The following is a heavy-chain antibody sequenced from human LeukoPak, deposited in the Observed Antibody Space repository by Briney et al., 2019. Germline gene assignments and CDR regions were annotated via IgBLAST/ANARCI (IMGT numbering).Heavy chain of an antibody. CDR2: ISKSGDAT. CDR1: GFTFSRYA. Sequence: PGGSLRLSCAASGFTFSRYAMSWVRQAPGTGLEWVPVISKSGDATYYADSVKGRFTISRDSNTVYLQMNNLRAEDTAVYYCARASAPMAVAGTWDYWGQGTLVTVSS. V-gene: IGHV3-23*01. J-gene: IGHJ4*02. D-gene: IGHD6-19*01. CDR3: ARASAPMAVAGTWDY.